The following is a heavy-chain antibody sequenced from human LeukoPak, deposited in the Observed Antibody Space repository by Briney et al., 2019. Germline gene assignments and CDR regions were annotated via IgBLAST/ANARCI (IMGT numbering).Heavy chain of an antibody. D-gene: IGHD3-22*01. CDR2: ISGSGGST. V-gene: IGHV3-23*01. CDR1: GFTFSSYA. J-gene: IGHJ6*02. Sequence: PGGSLRLSCAASGFTFSSYAMSWVRQAPGKGLEWVSAISGSGGSTYYADSVKGRFTISRDNSKNTLYLQMNSLRAEDTAVYYCAKDIADSNGYYYRYYYGMDVWGQGTTVTVSS. CDR3: AKDIADSNGYYYRYYYGMDV.